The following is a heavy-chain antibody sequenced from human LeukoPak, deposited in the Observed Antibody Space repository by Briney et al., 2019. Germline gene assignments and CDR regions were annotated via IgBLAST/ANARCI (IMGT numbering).Heavy chain of an antibody. CDR3: ARASGPFDY. Sequence: GGSLRLSCAASGFTFSIYGMHWVRQAPGKGLEWVAVIWNDGSNKYYADSVKGRFTISRDNSKNTLYLQMNSLRAEDTAVYSCARASGPFDYWGQGTLVTASS. CDR2: IWNDGSNK. CDR1: GFTFSIYG. V-gene: IGHV3-33*01. J-gene: IGHJ4*02. D-gene: IGHD3-10*01.